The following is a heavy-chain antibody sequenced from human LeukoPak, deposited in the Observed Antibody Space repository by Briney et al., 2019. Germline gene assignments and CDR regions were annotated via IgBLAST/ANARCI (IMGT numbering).Heavy chain of an antibody. CDR2: IQYDGSNE. V-gene: IGHV3-30*02. D-gene: IGHD3-10*01. CDR1: RFTFSSYG. CDR3: ARVIAARERAWFGELRLYYYYYMDV. Sequence: GGSLRLSCAASRFTFSSYGMHWVRQAPGKGLEWVAYIQYDGSNEQYADSVKGRFTISRDNSKSTLYLQMNSLRAEDTAVYYCARVIAARERAWFGELRLYYYYYMDVWGKGTTVTISS. J-gene: IGHJ6*03.